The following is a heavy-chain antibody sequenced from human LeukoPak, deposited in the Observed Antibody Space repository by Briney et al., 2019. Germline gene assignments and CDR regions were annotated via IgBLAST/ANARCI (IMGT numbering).Heavy chain of an antibody. CDR3: AKRGLIREQLVHLPSYYYYYYMDV. CDR2: ISGSGGST. V-gene: IGHV3-23*01. D-gene: IGHD6-6*01. J-gene: IGHJ6*03. Sequence: GGSLRLSCAASGFTFSSYAMSWVRQAPGKGLEWVSAISGSGGSTYYADSVKGRFTISRDNSKNTLYLQMNSLRAEDTAVYYCAKRGLIREQLVHLPSYYYYYYMDVWGKGTTVTVSS. CDR1: GFTFSSYA.